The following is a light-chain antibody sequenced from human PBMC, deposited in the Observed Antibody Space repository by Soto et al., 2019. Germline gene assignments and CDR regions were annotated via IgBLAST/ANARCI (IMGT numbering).Light chain of an antibody. Sequence: DVQLTQSPSFLSASVGDRVTITCRASQGISSYLAWYQHKPGKAPKLLIYAASTLLNGVPSRFSGSGSGTEFTLTISSLQSEDFATYYCQQLNNYPHTFGQGTKLEIK. CDR3: QQLNNYPHT. V-gene: IGKV1-9*01. J-gene: IGKJ2*01. CDR1: QGISSY. CDR2: AAS.